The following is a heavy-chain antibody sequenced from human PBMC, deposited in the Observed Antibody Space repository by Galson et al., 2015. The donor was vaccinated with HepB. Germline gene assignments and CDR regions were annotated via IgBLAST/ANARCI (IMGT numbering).Heavy chain of an antibody. Sequence: SCKASGGTFSSYAISWVRQAPGQGLEWMGGIIPIFGTANYAQKFQGRVTITADESTSTAYMGLSSLRSEDTAVYYCARGTGTTVTPDYWGQGALVTVSS. D-gene: IGHD4-17*01. V-gene: IGHV1-69*01. J-gene: IGHJ4*02. CDR3: ARGTGTTVTPDY. CDR2: IIPIFGTA. CDR1: GGTFSSYA.